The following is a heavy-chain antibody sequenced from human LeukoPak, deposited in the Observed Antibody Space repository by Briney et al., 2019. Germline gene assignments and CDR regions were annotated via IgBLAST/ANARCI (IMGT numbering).Heavy chain of an antibody. V-gene: IGHV3-21*01. CDR3: ARARGRTTRH. J-gene: IGHJ4*02. CDR1: GFTFSSYS. D-gene: IGHD2/OR15-2a*01. CDR2: ISSSSSYI. Sequence: GGSLRLSCAASGFTFSSYSMNLVRQAPGKGLEWASSISSSSSYIYYADSVQGRFTISSENAKNSLYLQMNSLRAEDTAVYYCARARGRTTRHWGQGTLVTVSS.